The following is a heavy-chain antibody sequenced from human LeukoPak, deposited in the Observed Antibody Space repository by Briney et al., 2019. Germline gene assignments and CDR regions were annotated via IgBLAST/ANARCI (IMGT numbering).Heavy chain of an antibody. D-gene: IGHD3-16*01. CDR3: ARDYVGDSWFDP. Sequence: ASVKVSCKASGYTFTGYYMHWVRQAPGQGLEWMGWINPNSGGTNYAQKFQGRVTMTRDTSISTAYMELSRLRSDDTAVYYCARDYVGDSWFDPWGQGTLVTVSS. CDR1: GYTFTGYY. V-gene: IGHV1-2*02. J-gene: IGHJ5*02. CDR2: INPNSGGT.